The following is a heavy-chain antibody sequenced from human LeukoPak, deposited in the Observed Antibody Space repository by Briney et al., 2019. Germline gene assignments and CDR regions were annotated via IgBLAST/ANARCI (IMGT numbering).Heavy chain of an antibody. V-gene: IGHV4-31*03. Sequence: SETLSLTCTVSGGPISSGGYYWSWIRQHPGNGLEWIGYIYYSGSTYYNPSLKSRVTISVDTSKNQFSLKLSSVTAADTAVYYCARERPDFGGGEDWFDPWGQGTLVTVSS. CDR2: IYYSGST. CDR3: ARERPDFGGGEDWFDP. D-gene: IGHD2-21*01. J-gene: IGHJ5*02. CDR1: GGPISSGGYY.